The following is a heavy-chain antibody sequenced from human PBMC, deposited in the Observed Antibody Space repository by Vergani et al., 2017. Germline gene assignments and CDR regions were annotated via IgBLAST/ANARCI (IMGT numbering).Heavy chain of an antibody. J-gene: IGHJ6*03. CDR3: ARGRGYCSSTSCYYYYYYMDV. CDR1: GRSFSGYY. CDR2: INHSGST. Sequence: QVQLQQWGAGLLKPSETLSLTCAVYGRSFSGYYWSWIRQPPGKGLEWIGEINHSGSTNYNPSLKSRVTISVDTSKNQFSLKLSSVTAADTAVYYCARGRGYCSSTSCYYYYYYMDVWGKGTTVTVSS. V-gene: IGHV4-34*01. D-gene: IGHD2-2*01.